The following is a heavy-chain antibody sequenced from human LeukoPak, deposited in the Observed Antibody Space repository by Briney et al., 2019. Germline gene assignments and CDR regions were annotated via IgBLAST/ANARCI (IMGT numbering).Heavy chain of an antibody. CDR3: ARERYYDYVWGSYRPYYFDY. CDR1: GGSISSSSYY. Sequence: SETLSLTCTVSGGSISSSSYYWGWIGQPPGKGLEWIGSIYYSGSTYYNPSLKSRVTISVDTSKNQFSLKLSSVTAADTAVYYCARERYYDYVWGSYRPYYFDYWGQGTLVTVSS. D-gene: IGHD3-16*02. J-gene: IGHJ4*02. CDR2: IYYSGST. V-gene: IGHV4-39*02.